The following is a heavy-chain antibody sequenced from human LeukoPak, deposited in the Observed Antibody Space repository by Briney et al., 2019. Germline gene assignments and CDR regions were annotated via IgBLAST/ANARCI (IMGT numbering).Heavy chain of an antibody. Sequence: ASVKVSCKASGYTFTSYGISWVRQAPGQGLEWMGWISAYDGNTYYAQKVQGRVTMTTDTSTTTAYMELRSLRSDDTAIYYCASIITTAAFDIWGQGTMVTVSS. V-gene: IGHV1-18*01. J-gene: IGHJ3*02. CDR1: GYTFTSYG. CDR3: ASIITTAAFDI. CDR2: ISAYDGNT. D-gene: IGHD3-10*01.